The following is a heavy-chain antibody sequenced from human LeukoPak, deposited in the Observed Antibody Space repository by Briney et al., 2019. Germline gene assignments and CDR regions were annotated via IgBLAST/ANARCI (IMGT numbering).Heavy chain of an antibody. D-gene: IGHD2-2*01. CDR1: GFSFCTSS. V-gene: IGHV3-48*01. Sequence: LPGGSLRLSCADSGFSFCTSSMSWGRQTPGKGLEWISYIRGSSTTIYYADSVKGRFTISRDNARNSLYLQMNDLRAEDTGVYFCAREARSHCGPDACYGPYFDYWGQGSLVTVSS. CDR3: AREARSHCGPDACYGPYFDY. J-gene: IGHJ4*02. CDR2: IRGSSTTI.